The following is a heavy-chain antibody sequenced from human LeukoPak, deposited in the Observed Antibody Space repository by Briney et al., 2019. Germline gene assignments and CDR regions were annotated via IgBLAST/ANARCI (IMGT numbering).Heavy chain of an antibody. CDR1: GFTFDDYA. CDR2: ISWNSGSI. V-gene: IGHV3-9*01. J-gene: IGHJ4*02. Sequence: GGSLRLSCAASGFTFDDYAMHWVRQAPGKGLEWVSGISWNSGSIGYADSVKGRFTISRDNAKNSLYLQMNGLRAEDTALYYCAKVDILTTHFDYWGQGTLVTVSS. CDR3: AKVDILTTHFDY. D-gene: IGHD3-9*01.